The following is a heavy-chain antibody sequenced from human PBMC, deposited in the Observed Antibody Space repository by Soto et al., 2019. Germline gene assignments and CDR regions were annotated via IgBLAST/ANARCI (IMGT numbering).Heavy chain of an antibody. CDR3: ARDILSVGPRANDAFDV. CDR2: INHDNGNT. D-gene: IGHD2-8*02. J-gene: IGHJ3*01. V-gene: IGHV1-3*01. CDR1: GFSFSDNL. Sequence: QVQLVQSGAEVRKPGASVNISCRASGFSFSDNLINWVRQAPGQSLEWMGWINHDNGNTRYSQPFQGRVTISRHSSASIAYVEVSDLTSEDTAVYYCARDILSVGPRANDAFDVWGQGTMVTVSS.